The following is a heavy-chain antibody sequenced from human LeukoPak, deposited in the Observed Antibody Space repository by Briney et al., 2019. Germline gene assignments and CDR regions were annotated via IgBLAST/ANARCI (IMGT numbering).Heavy chain of an antibody. J-gene: IGHJ4*02. V-gene: IGHV1-2*06. Sequence: ASVKVSCKASAYTFTGYYMHWVRQAPGQGLEWMGRINPNSGGTNYAQKVQGRVTMTRDTSISTAYMELSRLRSDDTAVYYCARPVLKGYDNCGYWGQGTLVTVSS. CDR3: ARPVLKGYDNCGY. CDR1: AYTFTGYY. D-gene: IGHD1-20*01. CDR2: INPNSGGT.